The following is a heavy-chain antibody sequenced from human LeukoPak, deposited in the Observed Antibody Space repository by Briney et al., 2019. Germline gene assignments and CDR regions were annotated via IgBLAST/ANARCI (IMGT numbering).Heavy chain of an antibody. Sequence: SETLSLTCTVSGGSINSGSYYWSWIRQPAGKGLEWIGHIYTSGSTNYNPSLKSRVTMSLDTSKNQFSLKLRSVTAADTAVYYCERYDFWSGSYIWGQGTMVTVSS. V-gene: IGHV4-61*09. D-gene: IGHD3-3*01. CDR1: GGSINSGSYY. CDR3: ERYDFWSGSYI. J-gene: IGHJ3*02. CDR2: IYTSGST.